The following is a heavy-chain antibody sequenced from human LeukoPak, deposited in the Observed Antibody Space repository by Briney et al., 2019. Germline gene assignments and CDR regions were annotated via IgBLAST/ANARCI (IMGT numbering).Heavy chain of an antibody. D-gene: IGHD4-23*01. Sequence: WASVKVSCKASGYTFTGYYMHWVRQAPGQGVEWMGWINPNSYGTNYAQKFQGRVTMTRDTAISTAYMELSRLRSDDTAVYYCARGGRVTTVVTLLDYWGQGTLVTVSS. V-gene: IGHV1-2*02. J-gene: IGHJ4*02. CDR3: ARGGRVTTVVTLLDY. CDR2: INPNSYGT. CDR1: GYTFTGYY.